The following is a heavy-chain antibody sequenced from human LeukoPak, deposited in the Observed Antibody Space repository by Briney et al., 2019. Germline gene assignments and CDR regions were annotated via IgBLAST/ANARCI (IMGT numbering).Heavy chain of an antibody. CDR1: GFTVSSNY. D-gene: IGHD4-17*01. CDR3: AGTTVTTLLYYYYYGMDV. Sequence: GGSLRLSCAASGFTVSSNYMSWVRQAPGKGLEWVSVIYSGGSTYYADSVEGRFTVSRHNSKNTLYLQMNSLRAEDTAVYYCAGTTVTTLLYYYYYGMDVWGQGTTVTVSS. V-gene: IGHV3-53*04. CDR2: IYSGGST. J-gene: IGHJ6*02.